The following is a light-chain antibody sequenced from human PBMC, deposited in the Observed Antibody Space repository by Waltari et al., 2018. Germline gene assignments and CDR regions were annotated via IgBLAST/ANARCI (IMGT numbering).Light chain of an antibody. CDR2: DAS. CDR1: QSVINY. Sequence: CGASQSVINYLAWYQQKPGQAPRLLIYDASNRATDIPARFSGSGSGTDFTLTISSLEPEDFAVYYCQQRSNWPLITFGQGTRLEIK. CDR3: QQRSNWPLIT. J-gene: IGKJ5*01. V-gene: IGKV3-11*01.